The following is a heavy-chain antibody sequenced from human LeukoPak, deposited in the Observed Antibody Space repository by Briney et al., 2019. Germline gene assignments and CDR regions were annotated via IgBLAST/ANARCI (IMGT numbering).Heavy chain of an antibody. J-gene: IGHJ4*01. CDR2: IWYDGSYE. D-gene: IGHD2-15*01. CDR3: AKGGPDTPATFGY. Sequence: GGSLRLSCAASGFTFYDYGMSWVRQAPGKGLEWVAVIWYDGSYEYYADSVRGRFTISRDNSKNTLYLQVNSLRVEDTAVYYCAKGGPDTPATFGYWGQGTLVTGS. V-gene: IGHV3-33*03. CDR1: GFTFYDYG.